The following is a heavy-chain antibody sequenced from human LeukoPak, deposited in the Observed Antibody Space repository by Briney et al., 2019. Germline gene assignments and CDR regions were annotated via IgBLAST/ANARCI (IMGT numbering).Heavy chain of an antibody. J-gene: IGHJ5*02. CDR2: IKPNSGIT. V-gene: IGHV1-2*02. CDR1: GYTFTDYY. D-gene: IGHD2-15*01. Sequence: ASVKVSCKASGYTFTDYYMHWLRQAPGQGLEWMGWIKPNSGITYYAQTFQGRVTMTWDTSITTAFMELSWLTSDDTAVYYCARGPLPCGPPNRYSNWFDPWGQGTLVTVSS. CDR3: ARGPLPCGPPNRYSNWFDP.